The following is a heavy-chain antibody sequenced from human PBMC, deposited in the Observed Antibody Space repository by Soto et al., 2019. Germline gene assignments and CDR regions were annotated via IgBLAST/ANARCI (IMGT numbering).Heavy chain of an antibody. CDR1: GYTFTAYW. V-gene: IGHV5-10-1*01. CDR3: ARLSRIVGAPALLD. D-gene: IGHD1-26*01. CDR2: IDPSDSYT. J-gene: IGHJ4*02. Sequence: GESLKISCQGSGYTFTAYWISWVRQMPGRGLEWMGRIDPSDSYTNYSPSFQGHVTISADKSIHTAYLQWRGLKASDTAMYYCARLSRIVGAPALLDWGRGTLVTVSS.